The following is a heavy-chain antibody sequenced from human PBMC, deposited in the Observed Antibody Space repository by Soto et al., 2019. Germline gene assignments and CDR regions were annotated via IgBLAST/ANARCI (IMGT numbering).Heavy chain of an antibody. CDR1: GGSFSGYY. D-gene: IGHD3-3*01. V-gene: IGHV4-34*01. CDR3: ARGPPYYDFWSGSSLRGPVMDV. CDR2: INHSGST. Sequence: SETLSLTCAVYGGSFSGYYWSWIRQPPGKGLEWIGEINHSGSTNYNPSLKSRVTISVDTSKNQFSLKLSSVTAADTAVYYCARGPPYYDFWSGSSLRGPVMDVWGQGTTVTVSS. J-gene: IGHJ6*02.